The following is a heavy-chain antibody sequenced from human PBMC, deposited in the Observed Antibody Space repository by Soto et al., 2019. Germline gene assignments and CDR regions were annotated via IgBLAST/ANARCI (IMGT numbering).Heavy chain of an antibody. Sequence: QVQLVQAGAEVKKPGSSVEVSCKASGGSFSISAISWVRQAPGQWLEWMGGIIPIFGTENYAQKFQGRVTITAQESTTTAYMELSSLRSEDTAVYYCARDVGGWLDPWGQGTLVTVSS. CDR1: GGSFSISA. J-gene: IGHJ5*02. D-gene: IGHD3-16*01. CDR2: IIPIFGTE. CDR3: ARDVGGWLDP. V-gene: IGHV1-69*01.